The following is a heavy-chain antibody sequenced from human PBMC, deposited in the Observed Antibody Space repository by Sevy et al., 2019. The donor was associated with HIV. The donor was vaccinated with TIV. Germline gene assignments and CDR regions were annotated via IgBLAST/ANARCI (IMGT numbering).Heavy chain of an antibody. CDR3: VGADRPNQGDF. CDR1: GFTVSRNF. J-gene: IGHJ4*02. CDR2: IYSDGTT. V-gene: IGHV3-53*01. Sequence: GGSLRLSCAASGFTVSRNFMSWIRQAPGKGLEWGSIIYSDGTTFYADSVEGRFTISRDNSRKTLYLQMNTLRAEDTAVYYCVGADRPNQGDFWGQGTLVTVSS. D-gene: IGHD6-6*01.